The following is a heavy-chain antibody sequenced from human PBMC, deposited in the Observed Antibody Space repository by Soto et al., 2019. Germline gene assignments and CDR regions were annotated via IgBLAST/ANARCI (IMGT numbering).Heavy chain of an antibody. D-gene: IGHD3-16*01. V-gene: IGHV4-31*03. J-gene: IGHJ5*02. CDR2: IYYSGST. Sequence: SDTLSLTCTVSGGSISSGGYYWSWIRQHPGKGLEWIGYIYYSGSTYYNPSLKSRVTISVDTSKNQFSLKLSSVTAADTAVYYCARVMITFGGVTANWFDPWGQGTLVTVSS. CDR3: ARVMITFGGVTANWFDP. CDR1: GGSISSGGYY.